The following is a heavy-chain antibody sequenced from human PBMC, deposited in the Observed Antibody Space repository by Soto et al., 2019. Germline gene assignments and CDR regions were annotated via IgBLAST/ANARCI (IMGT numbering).Heavy chain of an antibody. CDR2: ISTAGNT. Sequence: EVQLVESGGDLVQPGRSLRLSCAASGFTFSNYDMHWVRQATGKGLEWVSTISTAGNTYSPGSVKGRFTISRENAKNSLYLQMNSLRVDDTAVYYCARGRDSGLYYFDYWGQGTLVTVSS. D-gene: IGHD2-21*01. CDR1: GFTFSNYD. V-gene: IGHV3-13*01. J-gene: IGHJ4*02. CDR3: ARGRDSGLYYFDY.